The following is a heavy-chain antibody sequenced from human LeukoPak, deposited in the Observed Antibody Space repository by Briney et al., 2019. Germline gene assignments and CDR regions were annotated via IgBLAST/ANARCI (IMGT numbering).Heavy chain of an antibody. Sequence: SETPSLTCAVYGGSFSGYYWSWIRQPPGKGLEWIGEINHSGSTNYNPSLKSRVTISVDTSKNQFSLKLSSVTAADTAVYYCARGPKGSEWLRTYNWFDPWGQGTLVTVSS. V-gene: IGHV4-34*01. D-gene: IGHD3-3*01. CDR1: GGSFSGYY. CDR2: INHSGST. J-gene: IGHJ5*02. CDR3: ARGPKGSEWLRTYNWFDP.